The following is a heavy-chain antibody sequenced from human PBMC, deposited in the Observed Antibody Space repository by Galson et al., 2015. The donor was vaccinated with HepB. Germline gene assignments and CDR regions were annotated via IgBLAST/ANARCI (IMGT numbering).Heavy chain of an antibody. Sequence: TLSLTCTVSGGSVSSGSYYWSWIRQPPGKGLEWIGYIYHSGSTDYNPSLKNRGTISVDTSKKQFSLKLSSVTAADTAVYYCARQYCSGGTCSDALDIWGQGTMVTVSS. CDR1: GGSVSSGSYY. D-gene: IGHD2-15*01. CDR3: ARQYCSGGTCSDALDI. J-gene: IGHJ3*02. V-gene: IGHV4-61*01. CDR2: IYHSGST.